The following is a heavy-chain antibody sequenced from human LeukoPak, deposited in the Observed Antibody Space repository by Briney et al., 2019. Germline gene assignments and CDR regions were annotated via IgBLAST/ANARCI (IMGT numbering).Heavy chain of an antibody. CDR2: IFHSGGT. J-gene: IGHJ6*03. D-gene: IGHD2-8*01. CDR3: ANGYYSIDV. CDR1: SGSISSTNW. Sequence: PSGTLSLTWAVDSGSISSTNWWSWVRQPPGKGLEWIGEIFHSGGTNYNPSLKSRISLSVDKSQNQFSLKLNSLTAADTAVYCAANGYYSIDVWGKGTTVTVSS. V-gene: IGHV4-4*02.